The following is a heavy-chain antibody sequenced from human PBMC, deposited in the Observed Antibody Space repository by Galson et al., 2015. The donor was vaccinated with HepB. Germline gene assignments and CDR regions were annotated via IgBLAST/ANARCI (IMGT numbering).Heavy chain of an antibody. Sequence: SLRLSCAASGFTFSSYSMNWVRQAPGKGLEWVSYISSSSSTIYYADSVKGRFTISRDNAKNSLYLQMSSLRDEDTAVYYCARDKILWFGELLYNAFDIWGQGTMVTVSS. CDR3: ARDKILWFGELLYNAFDI. J-gene: IGHJ3*02. CDR2: ISSSSSTI. D-gene: IGHD3-10*01. CDR1: GFTFSSYS. V-gene: IGHV3-48*02.